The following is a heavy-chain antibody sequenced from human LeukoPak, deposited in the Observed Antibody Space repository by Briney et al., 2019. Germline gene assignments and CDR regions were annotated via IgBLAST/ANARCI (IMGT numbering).Heavy chain of an antibody. J-gene: IGHJ3*02. D-gene: IGHD2-15*01. Sequence: ASVKVSCKASGYTFTSYYMHWVRQAPGQGLEWMGGIIPIFGTANYAQKFQGRVTITADKSTSIAYMELSSLRSEDTAVYYCARGVVAAGMDAFDIWGQGTMVTVSS. CDR3: ARGVVAAGMDAFDI. CDR2: IIPIFGTA. V-gene: IGHV1-69*06. CDR1: GYTFTSYY.